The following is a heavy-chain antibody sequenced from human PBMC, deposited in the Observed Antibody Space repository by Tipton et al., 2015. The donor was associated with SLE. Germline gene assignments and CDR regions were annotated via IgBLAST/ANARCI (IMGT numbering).Heavy chain of an antibody. D-gene: IGHD4/OR15-4a*01. CDR2: ISGSGAHT. Sequence: SLRLSCAASSFTFSSYAMSLVRQAPGKGLQWVSSISGSGAHTSYADSVKGRFTISRDRSNTLYLQMNSLRAEDTALYYCAKGRGFGAIYPFDSWGQGTLVTVSS. CDR1: SFTFSSYA. J-gene: IGHJ4*02. V-gene: IGHV3-23*01. CDR3: AKGRGFGAIYPFDS.